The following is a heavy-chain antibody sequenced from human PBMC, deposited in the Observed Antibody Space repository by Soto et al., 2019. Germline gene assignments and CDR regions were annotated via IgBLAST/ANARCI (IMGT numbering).Heavy chain of an antibody. V-gene: IGHV1-18*01. Sequence: QVQLVQSGAEVKKPGASVTVSCKTSGYTFSNYGINWVRQAPGQGLEWMGCISGYNGNTNYAQTVQGRVTMTTATSTGTVYMELRSLKSDDTAIYYCSRFIMVGGWFDPNYYHGMDVWGQGTTVTVSS. CDR1: GYTFSNYG. D-gene: IGHD6-19*01. CDR3: SRFIMVGGWFDPNYYHGMDV. CDR2: ISGYNGNT. J-gene: IGHJ6*02.